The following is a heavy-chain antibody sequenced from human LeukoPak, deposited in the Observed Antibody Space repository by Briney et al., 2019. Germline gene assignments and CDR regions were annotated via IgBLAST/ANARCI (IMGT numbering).Heavy chain of an antibody. V-gene: IGHV4-59*01. CDR2: IYYSGST. J-gene: IGHJ3*02. CDR1: GGPISSYY. D-gene: IGHD2-8*01. CDR3: ARALPPWCIAAFDI. Sequence: PSETLSLTCTVSGGPISSYYWSWIRQPPGKGLEGIGYIYYSGSTNYNPSLKSRVTISVDTSKNQFSLKLSPVTAADTAVYYCARALPPWCIAAFDIWGQGTMVSVSS.